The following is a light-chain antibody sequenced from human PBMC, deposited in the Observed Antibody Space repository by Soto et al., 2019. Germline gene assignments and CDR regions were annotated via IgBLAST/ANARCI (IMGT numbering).Light chain of an antibody. V-gene: IGKV1-39*01. Sequence: IQMTQSQSSLSAPFGDRVTISFRPSQTIDMYLNLYPQKPGKAPKLLIYAASRLQSGVPSRFSGSGSGTDFTLTISSLQPDDLATYYCQQSSSNSRSFGQGTKVDI. CDR1: QTIDMY. CDR3: QQSSSNSRS. CDR2: AAS. J-gene: IGKJ1*01.